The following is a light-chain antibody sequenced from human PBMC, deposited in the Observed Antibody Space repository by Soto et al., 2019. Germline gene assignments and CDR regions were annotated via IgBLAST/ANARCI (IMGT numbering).Light chain of an antibody. CDR3: TSYTISSALDV. CDR1: NSDVGGYNY. Sequence: QSALTQPAAVSGSPGQSITISCTGTNSDVGGYNYVSWYQQHPGKAPKLMIYGVSNRPSGVSNRFSGSKSGNTASLTISGLQAEDEADYYCTSYTISSALDVFGTGTKVTVL. CDR2: GVS. J-gene: IGLJ1*01. V-gene: IGLV2-14*03.